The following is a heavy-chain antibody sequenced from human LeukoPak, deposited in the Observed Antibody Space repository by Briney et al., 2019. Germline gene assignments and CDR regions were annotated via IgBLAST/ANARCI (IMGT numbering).Heavy chain of an antibody. J-gene: IGHJ4*02. Sequence: SETLSLTCTVSGDSISGSTYYWGWLRQPPGKGLEWIGSVYYSGTTYYNPSLKSRVTISADTSKNQFSLKLNSVTAADTAVYYCSRESAGTTISHWGQGTLVTVSS. V-gene: IGHV4-39*07. CDR2: VYYSGTT. CDR1: GDSISGSTYY. CDR3: SRESAGTTISH. D-gene: IGHD1-1*01.